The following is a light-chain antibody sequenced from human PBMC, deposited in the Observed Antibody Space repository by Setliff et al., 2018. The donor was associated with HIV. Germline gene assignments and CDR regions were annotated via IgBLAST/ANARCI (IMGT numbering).Light chain of an antibody. J-gene: IGKJ2*01. Sequence: DIVMTQSPDWLSVSLGERATINCKSSQSVLYRSNGKNYLAWYQQKPGQPPKLLIYWASTRESGVPDRFSGSGSGTDFTLTISSLQAEDVAIYYCQQYYGIPTFGQGTKVDIK. CDR2: WAS. CDR1: QSVLYRSNGKNY. CDR3: QQYYGIPT. V-gene: IGKV4-1*01.